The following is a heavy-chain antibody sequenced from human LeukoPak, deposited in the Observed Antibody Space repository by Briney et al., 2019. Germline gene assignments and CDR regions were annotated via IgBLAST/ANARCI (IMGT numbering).Heavy chain of an antibody. V-gene: IGHV3-23*01. D-gene: IGHD3-22*01. Sequence: QPSETLSLTCAVYGGSFSGYYWSWVRQAPGKGLEWVSVISGSGGSTYYADSVKGRVTISRDNSKNTLYLQMNSLRAEDTAVYYCSLVVITRPFDYWGQGTLVTVSS. CDR1: GGSFSGYY. CDR3: SLVVITRPFDY. CDR2: ISGSGGST. J-gene: IGHJ4*02.